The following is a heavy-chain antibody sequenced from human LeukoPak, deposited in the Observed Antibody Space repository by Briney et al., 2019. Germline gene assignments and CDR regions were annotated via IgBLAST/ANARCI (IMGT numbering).Heavy chain of an antibody. V-gene: IGHV3-23*01. Sequence: PGGSLRLPCAASGFILSNCAMTWVRQAPGKGLEWVSGIDTKGTRTYYADSVKGRFTISRDNSKNTLFLQMNSLRAEDTAVYYCVKEVVATIPPFWGQGTLVTVSS. D-gene: IGHD5-12*01. J-gene: IGHJ4*02. CDR2: IDTKGTRT. CDR3: VKEVVATIPPF. CDR1: GFILSNCA.